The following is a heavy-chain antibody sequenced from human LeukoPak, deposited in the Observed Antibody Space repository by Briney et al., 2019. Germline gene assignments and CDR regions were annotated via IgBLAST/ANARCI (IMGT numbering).Heavy chain of an antibody. V-gene: IGHV4-39*07. J-gene: IGHJ4*02. CDR1: GASISSRTYY. Sequence: SETLSLTCSVSGASISSRTYYWAWIRQPPGKGLEWVGRIYYTGTAYYSPSLKGRVTISIDTSKNQFFLNLSSVTAADTAVYFCARAPHFFDTSGSRYYFDYWGQGALVTVSS. CDR2: IYYTGTA. D-gene: IGHD3-22*01. CDR3: ARAPHFFDTSGSRYYFDY.